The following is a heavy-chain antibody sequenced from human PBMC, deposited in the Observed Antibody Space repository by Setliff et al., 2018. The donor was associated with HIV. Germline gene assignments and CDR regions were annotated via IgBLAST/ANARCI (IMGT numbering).Heavy chain of an antibody. CDR1: GGSISCSSYY. Sequence: PSETLSLTCTVSGGSISCSSYYWGWIRQPPGKGLEWIGSIYYSGSTYYNPSLKSRVTISVDTSKNQFSLKLSSVTAAYTGVYYCARTQAQDAVDIWGRRTMVTVAS. CDR2: IYYSGST. V-gene: IGHV4-39*07. J-gene: IGHJ3*02. CDR3: ARTQAQDAVDI.